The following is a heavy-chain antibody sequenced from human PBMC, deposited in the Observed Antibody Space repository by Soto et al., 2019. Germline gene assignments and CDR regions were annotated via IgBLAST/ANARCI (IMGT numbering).Heavy chain of an antibody. V-gene: IGHV3-7*01. CDR3: AKDRLVVVVAAAFDY. Sequence: PGGSLRLSCAASGFTFSRYWMSWVRQAPGRGLEWVANIKEDGSQKWYVDSVKGRSTISRDNAKNSLYLQINSLRAEDTAVYYCAKDRLVVVVAAAFDYWGQGTLVTVSS. D-gene: IGHD2-15*01. CDR1: GFTFSRYW. J-gene: IGHJ4*02. CDR2: IKEDGSQK.